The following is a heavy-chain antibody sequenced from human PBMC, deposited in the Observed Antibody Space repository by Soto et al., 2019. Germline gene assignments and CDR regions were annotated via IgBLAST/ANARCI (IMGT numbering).Heavy chain of an antibody. D-gene: IGHD3-22*01. V-gene: IGHV3-7*03. CDR2: IKQDGSEK. CDR1: GFTFGSYW. J-gene: IGHJ4*02. CDR3: ARLFRDDSSGYYRPYYFDY. Sequence: VGSLRLSCAASGFTFGSYWMSWVRQAPGKGLEWVAKIKQDGSEKYYVDSVKGRFTISRDNAKNSLYLQMNSLRAEDTAVYYCARLFRDDSSGYYRPYYFDYWGQGTLVTVSS.